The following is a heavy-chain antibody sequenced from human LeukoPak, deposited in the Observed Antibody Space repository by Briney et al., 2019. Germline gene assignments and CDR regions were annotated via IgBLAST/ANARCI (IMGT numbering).Heavy chain of an antibody. CDR2: ITSDGST. V-gene: IGHV3-23*01. Sequence: GESLKISCVASGFTFSSYAMSWVRQAPGKGLEWVSVITSDGSTYYADSVKGRFTISRDNSKNTVYLQMNSLWAEDTAIYSCARYHRGETYYFDFWGQGILATVSS. D-gene: IGHD2-15*01. J-gene: IGHJ4*02. CDR1: GFTFSSYA. CDR3: ARYHRGETYYFDF.